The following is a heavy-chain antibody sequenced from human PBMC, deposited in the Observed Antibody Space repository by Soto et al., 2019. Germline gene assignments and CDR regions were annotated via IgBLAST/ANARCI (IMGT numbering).Heavy chain of an antibody. CDR3: ARDFYQSSSYCDY. Sequence: SVKVSCKASGGTFSSYTIIWVRQAPGQGLEWMGRIIPILGIANYAQKFQGRVTITADKSTSTAYMELSSLRSEDTAVYYCARDFYQSSSYCDYWGQGNLVTISS. J-gene: IGHJ4*02. CDR1: GGTFSSYT. CDR2: IIPILGIA. V-gene: IGHV1-69*02. D-gene: IGHD3-22*01.